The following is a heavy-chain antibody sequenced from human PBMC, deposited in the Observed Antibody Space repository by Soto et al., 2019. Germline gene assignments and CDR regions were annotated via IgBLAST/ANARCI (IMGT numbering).Heavy chain of an antibody. V-gene: IGHV4-34*01. CDR1: GGSFSGYI. J-gene: IGHJ4*02. Sequence: QVQLQQSGAGLLKPSVTLSLPCDVYGGSFSGYIWSLIRQTPGQGLQWNGQIKHSGSANYNPSLTNRATRSVHTPNRQSSLLLSSVPAADPAVYYCARGLITGSQYTGGWYYFDSWGQGTQFTVSA. CDR2: IKHSGSA. D-gene: IGHD1-26*01. CDR3: ARGLITGSQYTGGWYYFDS.